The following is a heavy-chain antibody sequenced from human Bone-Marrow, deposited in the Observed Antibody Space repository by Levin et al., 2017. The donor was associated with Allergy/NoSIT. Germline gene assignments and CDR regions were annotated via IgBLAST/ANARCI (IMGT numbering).Heavy chain of an antibody. CDR2: IYSGGDT. CDR1: GFSVSRNY. CDR3: ARNGVGTAAGTP. Sequence: GESLKISCAASGFSVSRNYMSWVRQAPGKGLEWVSLIYSGGDTQYADSVKGRFTIPRDNSRNTLYLQMNSLRGDDTAVYYCARNGVGTAAGTPWGQGTLVTVSS. V-gene: IGHV3-66*01. D-gene: IGHD6-13*01. J-gene: IGHJ4*02.